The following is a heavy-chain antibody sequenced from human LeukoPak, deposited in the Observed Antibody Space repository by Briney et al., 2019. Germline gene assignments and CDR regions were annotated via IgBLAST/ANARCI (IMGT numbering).Heavy chain of an antibody. J-gene: IGHJ4*02. D-gene: IGHD3-22*01. Sequence: PGGSLRLSCAASGFTFSSYSMNWVRQAPGKGLEWVSSISSSSSYIYYADSVKGRFTVSRDNAKNSLYLQMNSLRAEDTAVYYCARDARITMIVVVITSELDYWGQGTLVTVSS. CDR3: ARDARITMIVVVITSELDY. V-gene: IGHV3-21*01. CDR1: GFTFSSYS. CDR2: ISSSSSYI.